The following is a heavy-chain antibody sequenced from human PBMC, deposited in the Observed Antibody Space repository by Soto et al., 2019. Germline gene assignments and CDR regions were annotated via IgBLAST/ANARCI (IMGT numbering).Heavy chain of an antibody. J-gene: IGHJ6*03. CDR1: GGSISSYY. CDR3: TSSVYCYYMDV. Sequence: SETLSLTCTVSGGSISSYYWSWIRQPPGKGLEWIGYIYYSGSTNYNPSLKSRVTISVDTSKNQFSLKLSSVTAADTAVYYCTSSVYCYYMDVWGKGTTVTVSS. V-gene: IGHV4-59*01. CDR2: IYYSGST.